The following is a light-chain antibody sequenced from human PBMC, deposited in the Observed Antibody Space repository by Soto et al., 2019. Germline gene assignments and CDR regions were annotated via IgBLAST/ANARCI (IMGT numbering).Light chain of an antibody. V-gene: IGKV3-20*01. CDR3: QQYGSSPFT. J-gene: IGKJ3*01. CDR2: GAS. CDR1: QSVSSSY. Sequence: EIVLTLSPGTLSLSPGERATLSCRASQSVSSSYLAWYQQKPGQAPRLLIYGASSRATGIPDRFSGSGSGTDFTLTISRLEPEDFAVYYCQQYGSSPFTFGPGTKEDIK.